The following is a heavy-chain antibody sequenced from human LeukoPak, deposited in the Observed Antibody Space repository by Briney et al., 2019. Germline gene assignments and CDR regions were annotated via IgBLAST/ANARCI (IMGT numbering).Heavy chain of an antibody. J-gene: IGHJ6*02. D-gene: IGHD3-10*01. CDR2: ISGSGGST. CDR3: AKSAGKHYFYGMDV. CDR1: GFTFSSYA. Sequence: GGSLRLSCAASGFTFSSYAMSWVRQAPGKGLECVSAISGSGGSTCYADSVKGRFTRSRDNSKNTLYLQMNSLRAEDTAVYYCAKSAGKHYFYGMDVWGQGTTVTVSS. V-gene: IGHV3-23*01.